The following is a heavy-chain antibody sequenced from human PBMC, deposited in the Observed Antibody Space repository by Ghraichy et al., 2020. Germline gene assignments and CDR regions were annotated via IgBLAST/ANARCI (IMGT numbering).Heavy chain of an antibody. CDR2: IKPDGSKE. Sequence: GGSLRLSCVGSGFAYGSNWMRWVRQAPGKGLEWVADIKPDGSKEYYVDSVKGRFTISRDNAKNSLYLQMNSLRAEDTAVYYCSRELNWAIECWGQGTLVTVSS. V-gene: IGHV3-7*01. CDR3: SRELNWAIEC. J-gene: IGHJ4*02. CDR1: GFAYGSNW. D-gene: IGHD7-27*01.